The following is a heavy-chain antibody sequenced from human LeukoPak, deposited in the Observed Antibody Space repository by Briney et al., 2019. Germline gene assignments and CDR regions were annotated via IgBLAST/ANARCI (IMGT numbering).Heavy chain of an antibody. CDR3: ARNFMLGILSSAFDI. V-gene: IGHV3-30*02. D-gene: IGHD3-16*01. CDR1: GFTFSSYG. Sequence: PGGSLRLSCAASGFTFSSYGMHWVRQAPGKGLEWVAFIRYDGSNKYYADSVKGRFTISRDNSKNTLYLQMNSLRAEDTAVYYCARNFMLGILSSAFDIWGQGTMVTVSS. CDR2: IRYDGSNK. J-gene: IGHJ3*02.